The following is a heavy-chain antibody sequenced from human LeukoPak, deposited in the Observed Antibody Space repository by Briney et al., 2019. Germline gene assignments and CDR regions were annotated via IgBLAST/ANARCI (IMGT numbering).Heavy chain of an antibody. V-gene: IGHV3-30*07. CDR3: ARFNYDFWSGYYITRDYYYYMDV. CDR2: ISYDGSNK. D-gene: IGHD3-3*01. J-gene: IGHJ6*03. Sequence: GGSLRLSCAASGFTFSDYAMHWVRQAPGKGLEWVAVISYDGSNKYYADSVKGRFTISRDNSKNTLYLQMNSLRAEDTAVYYCARFNYDFWSGYYITRDYYYYMDVWGKGTTDTVSS. CDR1: GFTFSDYA.